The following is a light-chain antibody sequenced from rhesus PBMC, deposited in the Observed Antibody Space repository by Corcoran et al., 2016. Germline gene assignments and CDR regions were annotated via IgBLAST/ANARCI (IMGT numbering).Light chain of an antibody. V-gene: IGKV1-25*02. Sequence: DIQMTQSPSSLSASVGDRVIITCRASQGISSYLAWYQQKPVKATNLLIYAASTLQSGVPSRFSGSGSGTDFTLPISSLQPEDFATYYCQHYNTSPFTFGPGTKLEIK. CDR2: AAS. CDR3: QHYNTSPFT. J-gene: IGKJ3*01. CDR1: QGISSY.